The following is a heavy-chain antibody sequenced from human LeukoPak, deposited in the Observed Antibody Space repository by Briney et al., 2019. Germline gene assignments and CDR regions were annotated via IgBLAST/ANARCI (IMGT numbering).Heavy chain of an antibody. J-gene: IGHJ6*03. CDR1: GFTFSDYH. CDR2: VSSSGTTI. V-gene: IGHV3-48*03. CDR3: ARGNWEQQPKYNYFYYMDV. Sequence: HTGGSLRLSCVVSGFTFSDYHMNWVRQAPGKGLEWISYVSSSGTTIYYADSVKGRFTISRDNAKNSLYLQLNSLRAEDTAVYYCARGNWEQQPKYNYFYYMDVWGKGTTVTISS. D-gene: IGHD6-13*01.